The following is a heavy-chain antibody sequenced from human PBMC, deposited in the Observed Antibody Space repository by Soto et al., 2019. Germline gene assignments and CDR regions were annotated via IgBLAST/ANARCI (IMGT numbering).Heavy chain of an antibody. CDR2: INPNSGGT. J-gene: IGHJ6*02. Sequence: WVRQAPGQGLEWMGWINPNSGGTNYAQKFQGWVTMTRDTSISTAYMELSRLRSDDTAVYYCARXTGMDVWGQGTTVTVSS. V-gene: IGHV1-2*04. CDR3: ARXTGMDV.